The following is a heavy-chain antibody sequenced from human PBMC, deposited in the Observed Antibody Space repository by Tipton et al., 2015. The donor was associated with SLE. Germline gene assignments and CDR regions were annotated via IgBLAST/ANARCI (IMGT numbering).Heavy chain of an antibody. V-gene: IGHV3-48*03. CDR2: ITGSGGAI. CDR3: ASETSTSSHDAFDI. Sequence: QLVQSGGGVVQPGTSLRLSCAASGFTFSNYEMNWVRQAPGKGLEWISYITGSGGAITYADSVKGRFIISRDNTKNSLYLQMNSLRAEDTAVYYCASETSTSSHDAFDIWGQGTMVTVSS. CDR1: GFTFSNYE. J-gene: IGHJ3*02. D-gene: IGHD6-6*01.